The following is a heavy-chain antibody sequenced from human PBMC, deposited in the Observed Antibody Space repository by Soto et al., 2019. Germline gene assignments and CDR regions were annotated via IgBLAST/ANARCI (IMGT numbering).Heavy chain of an antibody. D-gene: IGHD1-26*01. V-gene: IGHV1-69*01. J-gene: IGHJ4*02. CDR3: ARSRVGNYYFDY. CDR2: IIPIFGTG. Sequence: QVQLVQSGGEVKKTGSSVKVSCKASGGTFSSHAISWVRLAPGQGLEWMGGIIPIFGTGTYAQKFQGRVTITADESTSTANMELSSLRSEDTAVYYCARSRVGNYYFDYWGQGTLVTVSS. CDR1: GGTFSSHA.